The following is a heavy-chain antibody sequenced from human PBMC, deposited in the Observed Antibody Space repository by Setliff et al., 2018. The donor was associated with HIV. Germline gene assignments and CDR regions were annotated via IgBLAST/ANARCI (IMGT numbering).Heavy chain of an antibody. V-gene: IGHV1-2*02. CDR2: INPHSGGT. J-gene: IGHJ3*01. CDR1: GFTFTGYY. CDR3: ARGSGYTRSWVPGGS. Sequence: ASVKVSCKASGFTFTGYYLHWVRQAPGQGLEWMGWINPHSGGTNYAQKFQGRVTMTRDTSTSTAYMELSGLTSDDTAVYYCARGSGYTRSWVPGGSWGQGTMVTVSS. D-gene: IGHD6-13*01.